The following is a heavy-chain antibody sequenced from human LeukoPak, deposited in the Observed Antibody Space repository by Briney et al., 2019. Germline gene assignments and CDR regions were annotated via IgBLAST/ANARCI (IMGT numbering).Heavy chain of an antibody. Sequence: GSLRLSCAASGFTFSSYWMHWVRQAPGKGLVWVSRINSDGSSTSYADSVKGRLTISRDNAKNTLYLQMNSLRAEDTAVYYCARNVLPGYFDYWGQGTLVTVSS. V-gene: IGHV3-74*01. D-gene: IGHD2-15*01. CDR3: ARNVLPGYFDY. CDR1: GFTFSSYW. CDR2: INSDGSST. J-gene: IGHJ4*02.